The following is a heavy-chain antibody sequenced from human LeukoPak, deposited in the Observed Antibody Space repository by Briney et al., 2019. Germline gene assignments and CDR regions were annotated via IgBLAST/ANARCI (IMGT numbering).Heavy chain of an antibody. CDR3: ARDPSGKYLFDS. Sequence: PSETLSLTCTVSGGSTNFYYWYWIRQPTGKGLEWIGYIYYSGSNNYNPSLESRVTMSVDASKNQVSLKLTSVTAADTAVYFCARDPSGKYLFDSWGQGIMVTVSS. CDR1: GGSTNFYY. CDR2: IYYSGSN. V-gene: IGHV4-59*01. J-gene: IGHJ4*02. D-gene: IGHD3-10*01.